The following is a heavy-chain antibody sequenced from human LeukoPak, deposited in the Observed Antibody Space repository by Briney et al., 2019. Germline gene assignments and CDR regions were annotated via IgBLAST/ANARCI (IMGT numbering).Heavy chain of an antibody. V-gene: IGHV3-53*05. Sequence: GGSLRLSCAASGFAVSSNHMNWVRQAPGKGLEWVSVIFNGGSTYYADSVKGRFTISRDNSKNTLYLQMNSLRAEDTAVYYCAREFSYSSSWYPGYWGQGTLVTVSS. J-gene: IGHJ4*02. CDR2: IFNGGST. D-gene: IGHD6-13*01. CDR1: GFAVSSNH. CDR3: AREFSYSSSWYPGY.